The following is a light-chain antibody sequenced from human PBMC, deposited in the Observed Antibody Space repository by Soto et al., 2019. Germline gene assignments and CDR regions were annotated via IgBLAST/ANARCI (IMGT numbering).Light chain of an antibody. Sequence: EIVLTQSPGTLSLSPGERATLSCRASLSVSSSYLAWYQQKPGQAPRHLSYGASSRATGVPDRFSGSGSGTDFTLTISRLEPEDFAVYYCQQYGSSPTWTFGQGTKVEIK. CDR3: QQYGSSPTWT. CDR1: LSVSSSY. V-gene: IGKV3-20*01. CDR2: GAS. J-gene: IGKJ1*01.